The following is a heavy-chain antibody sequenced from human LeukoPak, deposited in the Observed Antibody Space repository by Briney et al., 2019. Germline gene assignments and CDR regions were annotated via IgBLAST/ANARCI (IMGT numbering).Heavy chain of an antibody. Sequence: SETLSLTCTVSGGSISSSSYYWGWIRQPPGKGLEWIGSIYYRGSTYYNPSLKSRVTISVDTSKNQFSLKLSSVTAADTAVYYCARHPGGLLWFGELLSFDYWGQGTLVTVSS. CDR1: GGSISSSSYY. J-gene: IGHJ4*02. CDR2: IYYRGST. CDR3: ARHPGGLLWFGELLSFDY. V-gene: IGHV4-39*01. D-gene: IGHD3-10*01.